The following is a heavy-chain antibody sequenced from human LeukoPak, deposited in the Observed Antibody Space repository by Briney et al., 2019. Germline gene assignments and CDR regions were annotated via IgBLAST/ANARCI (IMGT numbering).Heavy chain of an antibody. J-gene: IGHJ4*02. D-gene: IGHD5-18*01. V-gene: IGHV3-21*01. CDR3: ASGSYVYWYFDY. CDR1: GFTFSTYS. Sequence: GGSLRLSCAASGFTFSTYSMNWVRQAPGKGLQWVSSITSSSSYIYYADSVKGRFTISRDNAKNSLYLQMNSLRAEDTAVYYCASGSYVYWYFDYWGQGTLVTVSS. CDR2: ITSSSSYI.